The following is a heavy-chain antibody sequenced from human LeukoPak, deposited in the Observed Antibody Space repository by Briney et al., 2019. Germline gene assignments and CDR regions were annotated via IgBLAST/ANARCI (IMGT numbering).Heavy chain of an antibody. CDR3: ARNGTRSGSDFYYYMDV. J-gene: IGHJ6*03. D-gene: IGHD3-10*01. Sequence: SGTLSLTCTVSTGSISGYYWSWIRQSPGKGLEWIGHLYYNGGTNYNPSLKSRVTMSVDTSKNQFSLKVNSVTAADTAVYYCARNGTRSGSDFYYYMDVWGKGTTVTVSS. CDR2: LYYNGGT. V-gene: IGHV4-59*08. CDR1: TGSISGYY.